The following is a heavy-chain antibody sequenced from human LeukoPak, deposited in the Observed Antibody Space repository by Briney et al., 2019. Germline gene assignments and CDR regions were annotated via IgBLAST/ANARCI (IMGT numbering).Heavy chain of an antibody. CDR3: ATVGSSRYTHY. D-gene: IGHD6-13*01. V-gene: IGHV1-18*01. CDR1: GYTFTSYV. CDR2: ISPYNGNT. J-gene: IGHJ4*02. Sequence: SSVNVSCKASGYTFTSYVISWVRQAPRQGLDWMEWISPYNGNTYYAHKFHGRVNLTTDTYTSTAFLELRSPRSDDTAVYYCATVGSSRYTHYWGQGTLVTVSS.